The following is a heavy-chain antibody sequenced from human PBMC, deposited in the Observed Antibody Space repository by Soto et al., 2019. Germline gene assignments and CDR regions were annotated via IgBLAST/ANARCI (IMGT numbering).Heavy chain of an antibody. Sequence: SVKVSCKASGYTFTSSAVQWVRQARGQRLEWIGWIVVGSGNTNYAQKFQERVTITRDMSTSTAYMELSSLRSEDTAVYYCAAAPLLRYCSSTSCYSAGGMDVWGQGTTVTVSS. CDR2: IVVGSGNT. V-gene: IGHV1-58*01. CDR3: AAAPLLRYCSSTSCYSAGGMDV. D-gene: IGHD2-2*01. CDR1: GYTFTSSA. J-gene: IGHJ6*02.